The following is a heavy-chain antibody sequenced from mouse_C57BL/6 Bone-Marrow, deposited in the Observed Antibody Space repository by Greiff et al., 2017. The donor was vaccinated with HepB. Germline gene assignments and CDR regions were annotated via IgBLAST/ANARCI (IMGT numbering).Heavy chain of an antibody. CDR2: ISNGGGST. CDR1: GFTFSDYY. V-gene: IGHV5-12*01. Sequence: DVKLVESGGGLVQPGGSLKLSCAASGFTFSDYYMYWVRQTPEKWLEWVAYISNGGGSTYYPDTVKGRFTISRDNAKNTLYLQMSRLKSEDTAMYYCARRYGSNWYFDVWGTGTTVTVSS. D-gene: IGHD2-10*02. J-gene: IGHJ1*03. CDR3: ARRYGSNWYFDV.